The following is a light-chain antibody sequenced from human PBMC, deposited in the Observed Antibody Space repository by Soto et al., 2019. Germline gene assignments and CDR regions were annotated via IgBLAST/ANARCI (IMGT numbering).Light chain of an antibody. CDR2: SNN. V-gene: IGLV1-44*01. Sequence: QSVLTQPSSASGSPGQRVTISCSGSSSNIGNNFVKWYQQFPGTAPKLLIYSNNQRPSGVPDRFSGSKSGTSASLAISGLQSEDEADYYCASWDDSLNGYVFGTGTKVIVL. CDR3: ASWDDSLNGYV. J-gene: IGLJ1*01. CDR1: SSNIGNNF.